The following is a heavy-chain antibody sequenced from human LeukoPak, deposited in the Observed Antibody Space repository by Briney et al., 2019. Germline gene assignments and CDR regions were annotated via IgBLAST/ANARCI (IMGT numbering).Heavy chain of an antibody. J-gene: IGHJ4*02. CDR3: ARGGPMVRGVIIYFDY. CDR1: GDSFNGGDFY. V-gene: IGHV4-61*10. D-gene: IGHD3-10*01. CDR2: IYYSGST. Sequence: SETLSLTCSVSGDSFNGGDFYWNWIRQPAGKGLEWIGYIYYSGSTNYNPSLKSRVTISVDTSKNQFSLKLSSVTAADTAVYYCARGGPMVRGVIIYFDYWGQGTLVTVSS.